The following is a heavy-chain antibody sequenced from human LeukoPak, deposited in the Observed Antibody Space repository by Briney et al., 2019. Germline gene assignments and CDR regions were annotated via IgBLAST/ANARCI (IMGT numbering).Heavy chain of an antibody. CDR1: GGSFSGYY. V-gene: IGHV4-34*01. CDR3: AREMDYDFWSGYPMDV. J-gene: IGHJ6*03. Sequence: PSETLSLTCAVYGGSFSGYYWSWIRQPPGKGLEWIGEINHSGSTNYNPSLKSRVTISVDTSKNQFSLKLSSVTAADTAVYYCAREMDYDFWSGYPMDVWGKGTTVTVSS. CDR2: INHSGST. D-gene: IGHD3-3*01.